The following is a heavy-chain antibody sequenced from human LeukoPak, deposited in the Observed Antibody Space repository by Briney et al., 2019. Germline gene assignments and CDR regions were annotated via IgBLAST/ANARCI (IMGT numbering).Heavy chain of an antibody. CDR2: IYHSGST. D-gene: IGHD6-13*01. J-gene: IGHJ3*02. CDR3: ARVSAIAAAGNAFDI. CDR1: GGSISSSNW. V-gene: IGHV4-4*02. Sequence: SETLSLTCAVSGGSISSSNWWSWVRQPPGKGLEWIGEIYHSGSTNYEPSLKSRLTISVDKSKNQFSLKLSSVTAADTAVYYCARVSAIAAAGNAFDIWGQGTMVTVSS.